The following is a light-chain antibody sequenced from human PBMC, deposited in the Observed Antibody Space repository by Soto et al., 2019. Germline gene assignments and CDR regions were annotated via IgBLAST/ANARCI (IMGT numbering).Light chain of an antibody. V-gene: IGLV1-47*01. Sequence: QSVLTQPPSASGTPGQRGTISCSGSSSNIGNNHVYWYQQLPGTAPKLLIYRSNHRPSGVPDRFSGSRSGTSASLAISGLRSEDEADYHCAAWDGSLSGVIFGGGTKLTVL. CDR3: AAWDGSLSGVI. CDR1: SSNIGNNH. CDR2: RSN. J-gene: IGLJ2*01.